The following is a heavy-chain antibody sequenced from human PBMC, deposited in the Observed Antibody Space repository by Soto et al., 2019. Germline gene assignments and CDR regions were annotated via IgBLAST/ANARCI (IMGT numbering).Heavy chain of an antibody. CDR3: ARALDYYDSSGYPYYFDY. CDR2: IWYDGSNK. Sequence: GGSLRLSCAASGFTFSSYGMHWVRQAPGKGLEWVAVIWYDGSNKYYADSVKGRFTISRDNSKNTLYLQMNSLRAEDTAVYYCARALDYYDSSGYPYYFDYWGQGTLVTVSS. D-gene: IGHD3-22*01. CDR1: GFTFSSYG. V-gene: IGHV3-33*01. J-gene: IGHJ4*02.